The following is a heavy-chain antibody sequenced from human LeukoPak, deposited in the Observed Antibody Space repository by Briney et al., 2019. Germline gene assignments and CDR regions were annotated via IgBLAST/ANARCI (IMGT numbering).Heavy chain of an antibody. D-gene: IGHD3-10*01. CDR1: EFTFSNYA. V-gene: IGHV3-72*01. Sequence: PGGSLRLSCAASEFTFSNYAMSWVRQAPGKGLEWVGRTRNKANSYTTEYAASAKGRFTISRDDSKNSLYLQMNSLKTEDTAVYYCAREFRAPYYYGSGSRHFDYWGQGTLVTVSS. CDR3: AREFRAPYYYGSGSRHFDY. J-gene: IGHJ4*02. CDR2: TRNKANSYTT.